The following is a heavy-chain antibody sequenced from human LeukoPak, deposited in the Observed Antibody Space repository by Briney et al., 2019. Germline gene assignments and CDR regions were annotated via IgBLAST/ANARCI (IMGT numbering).Heavy chain of an antibody. V-gene: IGHV3-23*01. D-gene: IGHD6-19*01. J-gene: IGHJ5*02. CDR3: AKDLEQSYSGWSTSYDA. CDR2: ISSGAGTT. Sequence: PGGSLRPSCAASGFTFSSYAMSWVRQVPGKRLEWVSAISSGAGTTGYADSVKGRFTISRVNSKSTIYLQMNSLRAEDTAIYYCAKDLEQSYSGWSTSYDAWGQGTLVTVSS. CDR1: GFTFSSYA.